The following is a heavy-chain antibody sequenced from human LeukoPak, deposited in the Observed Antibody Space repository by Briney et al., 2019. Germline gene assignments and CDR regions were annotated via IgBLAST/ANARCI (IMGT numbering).Heavy chain of an antibody. CDR3: ARSSGGSGRWGDNWFDP. Sequence: ASVKVSCKASGYTFTGYYIHWVRQAPGQGLERMGWINPNSGGTNYAQKFQGRVTMTRDTSIGTAYMELSRLTSDDTAVYYCARSSGGSGRWGDNWFDPWGQGTLVTVSS. D-gene: IGHD3-10*01. J-gene: IGHJ5*02. V-gene: IGHV1-2*02. CDR1: GYTFTGYY. CDR2: INPNSGGT.